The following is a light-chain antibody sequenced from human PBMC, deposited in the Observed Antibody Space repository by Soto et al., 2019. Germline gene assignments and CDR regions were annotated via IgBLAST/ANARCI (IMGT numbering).Light chain of an antibody. Sequence: QSALTQPASVSGSPGQSITISCIGTRGDVGTYNLVSWYQQHPGKAPKLMIYEDTKRPSGVSSRFSGSKSGNTASLTISGLQAEDAAAYYCSSYTSSITYVFGTGTKLTVL. V-gene: IGLV2-14*02. CDR2: EDT. CDR3: SSYTSSITYV. J-gene: IGLJ1*01. CDR1: RGDVGTYNL.